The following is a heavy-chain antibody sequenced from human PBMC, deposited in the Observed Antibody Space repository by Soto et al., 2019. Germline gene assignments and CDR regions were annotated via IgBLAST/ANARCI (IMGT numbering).Heavy chain of an antibody. D-gene: IGHD3-22*01. CDR2: ISSSSYI. J-gene: IGHJ2*01. CDR3: ARPPYDSSGYYPFWYFDL. Sequence: PGGSLRLSCAASGFTFSSYSMNWVRQAPGKGLEWVSSISSSSYIYYADSVKGRFTISRDNAKNSLYLQMNSLRAEDTAVYYCARPPYDSSGYYPFWYFDLWGRGTLVTVSS. CDR1: GFTFSSYS. V-gene: IGHV3-21*01.